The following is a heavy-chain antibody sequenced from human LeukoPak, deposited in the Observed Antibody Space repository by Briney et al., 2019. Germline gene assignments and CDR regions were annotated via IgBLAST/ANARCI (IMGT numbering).Heavy chain of an antibody. V-gene: IGHV3-33*01. CDR3: ARASLGQKHFDY. Sequence: GRSLRLSCAASGFTFSSYDMHWVRQAPGKGLEWVAVIWYDGSNKYYPDSVMGRFTISRDNSKNTLYLQMNSLRAEDTAVYYCARASLGQKHFDYWGQGTLVTVSS. CDR1: GFTFSSYD. CDR2: IWYDGSNK. J-gene: IGHJ4*02.